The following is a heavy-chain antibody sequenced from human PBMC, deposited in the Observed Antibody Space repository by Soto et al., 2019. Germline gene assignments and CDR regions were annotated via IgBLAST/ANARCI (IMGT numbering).Heavy chain of an antibody. CDR2: IYYSGST. CDR3: ARQSYYGSGSQIYYYYYGMDV. J-gene: IGHJ6*02. D-gene: IGHD3-10*01. V-gene: IGHV4-39*01. CDR1: GGSISSSSYY. Sequence: QLQLQESGPGLVKPSETLSLTCTVSGGSISSSSYYWGWIRQPPGKGLEWIGSIYYSGSTYYNPSLKSRVTISVDTSKNQFSLKLISVTAADTAVYYCARQSYYGSGSQIYYYYYGMDVWGQGTTVTVSS.